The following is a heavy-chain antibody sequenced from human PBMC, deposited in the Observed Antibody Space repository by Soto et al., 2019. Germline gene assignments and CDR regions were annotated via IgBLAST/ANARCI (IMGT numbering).Heavy chain of an antibody. D-gene: IGHD2-2*01. V-gene: IGHV3-21*01. Sequence: GSLRLSCAASGFTFSSYSMNWVRQDPGKGLEWVSSISSSSSYIYYADSVKGRFTISRDNSKNSLYLQMNSLRAEDTAVYYCARDAGYCSSPSRYAGGWFDPWGQGTLVTVSS. CDR3: ARDAGYCSSPSRYAGGWFDP. CDR1: GFTFSSYS. CDR2: ISSSSSYI. J-gene: IGHJ5*02.